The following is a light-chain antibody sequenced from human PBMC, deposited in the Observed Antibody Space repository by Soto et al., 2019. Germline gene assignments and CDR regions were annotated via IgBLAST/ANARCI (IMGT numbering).Light chain of an antibody. CDR1: QSISNW. Sequence: DIQMTQSPSTLSASVGDRVTITCRASQSISNWLAWYQQKPGKAPKLLIYDASSLESGVPSRFSGGGFGTEFTLTISSLQPDDFATYYCQQDNSYSTFGQGTKVDIK. V-gene: IGKV1-5*01. CDR3: QQDNSYST. J-gene: IGKJ1*01. CDR2: DAS.